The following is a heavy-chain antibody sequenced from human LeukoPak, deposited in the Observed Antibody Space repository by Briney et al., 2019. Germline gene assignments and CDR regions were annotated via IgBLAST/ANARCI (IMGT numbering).Heavy chain of an antibody. J-gene: IGHJ4*02. Sequence: TGGSLRLSCAASGFTFNTYSMNWVRQAPGKGLKWVSSISGLSTYIYYPDSMRGRFTISRDNAKNSLFLQLSSLRAEDTAVYFCARSSGTGGPYYFDFWGQGSLVTVSS. CDR2: ISGLSTYI. CDR1: GFTFNTYS. V-gene: IGHV3-21*04. D-gene: IGHD3/OR15-3a*01. CDR3: ARSSGTGGPYYFDF.